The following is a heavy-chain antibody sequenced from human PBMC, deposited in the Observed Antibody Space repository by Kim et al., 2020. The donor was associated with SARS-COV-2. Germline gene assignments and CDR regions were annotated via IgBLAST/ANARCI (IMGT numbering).Heavy chain of an antibody. J-gene: IGHJ6*02. CDR2: IKSKTDGGTT. D-gene: IGHD3-10*01. CDR3: TTGFDGSGSLPYYYYYGMDV. CDR1: GFTFSNAW. Sequence: GGSLRLSCAASGFTFSNAWMSWVRQAPGKGLEWVGRIKSKTDGGTTDYAAPVKGRFTISRDDSKNTLYLQMNSLKTEDTAVCYCTTGFDGSGSLPYYYYYGMDVWGQGTTVTVSS. V-gene: IGHV3-15*01.